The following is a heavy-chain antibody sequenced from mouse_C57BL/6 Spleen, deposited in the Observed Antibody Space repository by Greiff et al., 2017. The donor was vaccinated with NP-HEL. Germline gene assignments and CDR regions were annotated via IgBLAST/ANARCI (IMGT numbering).Heavy chain of an antibody. CDR3: AGIYYGYDVGAMGY. Sequence: QVQLQQPGAELVRPGTSVKLSCKASGYTFTSYWMHWVKQRPGQGLEWIGDIYPGSGSTNYNEKFKSKATLTVDTSSSTAYMQLSSLTSEDSAVYYCAGIYYGYDVGAMGYWGQGTSVTVSS. V-gene: IGHV1-55*01. D-gene: IGHD2-2*01. J-gene: IGHJ4*01. CDR1: GYTFTSYW. CDR2: IYPGSGST.